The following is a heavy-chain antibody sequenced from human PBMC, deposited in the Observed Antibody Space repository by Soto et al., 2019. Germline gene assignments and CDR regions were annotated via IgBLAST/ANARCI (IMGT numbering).Heavy chain of an antibody. D-gene: IGHD6-6*01. CDR1: GDSVSSNSAA. CDR3: AREPDTYSSSSYNWFDP. Sequence: SPTLSLTCAISGDSVSSNSAAWNWIRQSPSRGLEWLGRTYYRSKWYNDYAVSVKSRITINPDTSKNQFSLQLNSVTPEDTAVYYCAREPDTYSSSSYNWFDPWGQGTLVTVSS. J-gene: IGHJ5*02. CDR2: TYYRSKWYN. V-gene: IGHV6-1*01.